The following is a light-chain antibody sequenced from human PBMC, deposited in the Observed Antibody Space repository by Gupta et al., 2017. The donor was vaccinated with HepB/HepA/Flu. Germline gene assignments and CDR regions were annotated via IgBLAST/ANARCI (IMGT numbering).Light chain of an antibody. V-gene: IGKV2-24*01. J-gene: IGKJ2*04. CDR3: RQRTHFPRS. CDR2: GVS. Sequence: DIVLTQTPLSSSVTLGQPASISCRSSQSLIHSDGNIYFNWLHQRPGQPPRLLIYGVSSRVSGVPDRFSGSGTGADFTLKIRRVEAEDVGIYYCRQRTHFPRSFGQGTKLEIK. CDR1: QSLIHSDGNIY.